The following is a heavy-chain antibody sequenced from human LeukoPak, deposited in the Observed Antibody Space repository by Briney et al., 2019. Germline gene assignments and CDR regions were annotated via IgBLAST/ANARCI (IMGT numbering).Heavy chain of an antibody. J-gene: IGHJ5*02. CDR1: GGSISSGSYY. V-gene: IGHV4-61*02. D-gene: IGHD2-21*02. CDR2: IYTSGST. Sequence: SGTLSLTCTVSGGSISSGSYYWSWIRQPAGKGLEWIGRIYTSGSTNYNPSLKSRVTISVDTSKNQFSLKLSSVTAADTAVYYCARAYCGGDCYSAHNWFDPWGQGTLVTVSS. CDR3: ARAYCGGDCYSAHNWFDP.